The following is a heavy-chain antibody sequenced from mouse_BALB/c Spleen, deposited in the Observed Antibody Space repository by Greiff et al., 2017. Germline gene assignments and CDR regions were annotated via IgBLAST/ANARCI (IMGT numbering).Heavy chain of an antibody. CDR1: GYTFTSYW. V-gene: IGHV1-87*01. CDR3: AKGDDYGGFAY. Sequence: QVQLQQSGAELARPGASVKLSCKASGYTFTSYWMQWVKQRPGQGLEWIGAIYPGDGDTRYTQKFKGKATLTADKSSSTAYMQLSSLASEDSAVYYCAKGDDYGGFAYWGQGTLVTVSA. D-gene: IGHD2-4*01. CDR2: IYPGDGDT. J-gene: IGHJ3*01.